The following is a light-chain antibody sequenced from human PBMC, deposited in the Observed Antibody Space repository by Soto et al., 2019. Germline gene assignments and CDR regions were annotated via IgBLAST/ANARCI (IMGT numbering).Light chain of an antibody. CDR1: SSTIGAGYD. Sequence: QSVLTQPPSVSGAPGQRVTISCTGSSSTIGAGYDVHWYQQLPGTAPKLLIYGNSNRPSGVPDRFSGSKSGTSASLAITGLQDEDEPDYYCQSYDSSLSGYVFGTGTQLTVL. J-gene: IGLJ1*01. V-gene: IGLV1-40*01. CDR2: GNS. CDR3: QSYDSSLSGYV.